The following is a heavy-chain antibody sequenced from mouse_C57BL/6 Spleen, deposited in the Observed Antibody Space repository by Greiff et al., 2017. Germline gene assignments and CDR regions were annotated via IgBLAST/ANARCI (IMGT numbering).Heavy chain of an antibody. J-gene: IGHJ4*01. V-gene: IGHV2-5*01. CDR1: GFSLTSYG. CDR3: AKNGYELRAMEY. D-gene: IGHD2-2*01. Sequence: VQLVESGPGLVQPSQSLSITCTVSGFSLTSYGVHWVRQSPGKGLEWLGVIWRGGSTDYNAAFMSSLSITKDNSKRHVFFKMNRLQADDTAIYYGAKNGYELRAMEYGGKGTSVTVAS. CDR2: IWRGGST.